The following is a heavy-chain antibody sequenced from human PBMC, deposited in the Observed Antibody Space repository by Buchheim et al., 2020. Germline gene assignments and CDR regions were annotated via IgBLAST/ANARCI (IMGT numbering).Heavy chain of an antibody. V-gene: IGHV4-4*02. D-gene: IGHD3-3*01. CDR3: EMKWGPDFWSGYLGSGDAFDI. Sequence: QVQLQESGPGLVKPSGTLSLTCAVSGGSISSSNWWSWVRQPPGKGLEWIGEIYHSGSTNYNPSLKSRVTISVDKSKNQFSLKLSSVTAADTAVYYCEMKWGPDFWSGYLGSGDAFDIWGQGT. CDR1: GGSISSSNW. CDR2: IYHSGST. J-gene: IGHJ3*02.